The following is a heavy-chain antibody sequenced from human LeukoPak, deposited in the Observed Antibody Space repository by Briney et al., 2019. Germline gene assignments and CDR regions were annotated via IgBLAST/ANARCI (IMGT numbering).Heavy chain of an antibody. V-gene: IGHV1-69*13. CDR1: GGTFSSYA. CDR3: ACHTYYDILTRTNGAEYYYYMDV. J-gene: IGHJ6*03. CDR2: IIPIFGTA. D-gene: IGHD3-9*01. Sequence: SVKVSCKASGGTFSSYAISWVRQAPGQGLEWMGGIIPIFGTANYAQKFQGRVTITADESTSTAYMELSGLRSEDTAVYYCACHTYYDILTRTNGAEYYYYMDVWGKGTTVTISS.